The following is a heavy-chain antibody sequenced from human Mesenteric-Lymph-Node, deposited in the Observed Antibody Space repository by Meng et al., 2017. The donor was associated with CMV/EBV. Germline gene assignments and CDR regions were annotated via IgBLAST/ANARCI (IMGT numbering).Heavy chain of an antibody. CDR3: TTEEQL. V-gene: IGHV3-15*01. CDR2: IKSKIDGETT. Sequence: GESLKISCEASGSSFSYAWMSWVRQAPGKGLEWVGRIKSKIDGETTDYAAPVKGRFTISRDDSKNTLYLQMNSLKTEDTAVYYCTTEEQLWGQGTLVTVSS. CDR1: GSSFSYAW. D-gene: IGHD6-13*01. J-gene: IGHJ4*02.